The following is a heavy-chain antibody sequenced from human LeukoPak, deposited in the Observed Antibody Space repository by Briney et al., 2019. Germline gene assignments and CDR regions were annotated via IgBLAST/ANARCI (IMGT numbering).Heavy chain of an antibody. CDR1: GFTFSSYA. Sequence: GGSLRLSCAASGFTFSSYAMHWVRQAPGKGLEWVAVISYDGSNKYYADSVKGRFTISRDNSKNTLYLQMNSLRAEDTAVYYCARGYYDSSPIGYWGQGTLVTVSS. CDR2: ISYDGSNK. D-gene: IGHD3-22*01. CDR3: ARGYYDSSPIGY. J-gene: IGHJ4*02. V-gene: IGHV3-30-3*01.